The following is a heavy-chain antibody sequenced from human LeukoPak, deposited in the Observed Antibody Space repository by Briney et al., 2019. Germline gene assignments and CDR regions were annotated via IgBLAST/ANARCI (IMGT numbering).Heavy chain of an antibody. V-gene: IGHV3-30*18. CDR2: ISSDGSNK. J-gene: IGHJ6*02. Sequence: GRSLRLSCAASGFTFSSFDMHWVRQAPGKGLEWVAVISSDGSNKYYADSVKGRFTISRDNSKNSLYLQINSLRAEDTAVYYCAKAGEGGYSYGYYYYSGMDVWGQGTTVSVSS. CDR3: AKAGEGGYSYGYYYYSGMDV. CDR1: GFTFSSFD. D-gene: IGHD5-18*01.